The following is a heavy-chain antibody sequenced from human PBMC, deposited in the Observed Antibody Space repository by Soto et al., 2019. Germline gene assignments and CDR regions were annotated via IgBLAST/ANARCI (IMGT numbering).Heavy chain of an antibody. J-gene: IGHJ4*02. CDR1: GGSISSYY. CDR2: IYTSGST. Sequence: SETLSLTCTVSGGSISSYYWSWIRQPAGKGLEWIGRIYTSGSTNYNPSLKSRVTMSVDTSKNQFSLKPSSVTAADTAVYYCARDARGYCTNGVCYSGPDYWGQGTLVTVSS. D-gene: IGHD2-8*01. CDR3: ARDARGYCTNGVCYSGPDY. V-gene: IGHV4-4*07.